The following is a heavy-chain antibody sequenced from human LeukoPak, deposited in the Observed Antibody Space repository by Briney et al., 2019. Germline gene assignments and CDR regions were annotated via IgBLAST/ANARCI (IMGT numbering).Heavy chain of an antibody. D-gene: IGHD2-2*01. CDR3: ARRTVVPAAVDY. J-gene: IGHJ4*02. CDR1: GGSASNTGSY. Sequence: SETLSLTCNVSGGSASNTGSYWGWIRQPPGKGLEWIGSIYYSGRTYHNPSLKSRVTISVDTSKNQFSLKLSSVTAADTAVYYCARRTVVPAAVDYWGQGTLVTVSS. CDR2: IYYSGRT. V-gene: IGHV4-39*07.